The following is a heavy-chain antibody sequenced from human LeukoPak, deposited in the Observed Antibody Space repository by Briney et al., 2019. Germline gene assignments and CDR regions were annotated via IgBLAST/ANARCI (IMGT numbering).Heavy chain of an antibody. D-gene: IGHD6-13*01. V-gene: IGHV3-74*01. CDR1: GFTFSTSW. CDR2: INSDGGIT. J-gene: IGHJ4*02. CDR3: AREPTSWDVDY. Sequence: PGGSLRLSCAASGFTFSTSWMHWVRQAPGKGLVWVSRINSDGGITSYADSVKGRFTISRDNAKNTLNLQMNSLRAEDTAVYFCAREPTSWDVDYWGQGTLVTVS.